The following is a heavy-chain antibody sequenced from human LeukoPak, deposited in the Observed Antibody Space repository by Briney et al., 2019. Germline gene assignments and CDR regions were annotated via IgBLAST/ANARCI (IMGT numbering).Heavy chain of an antibody. D-gene: IGHD2-21*01. CDR1: GYTFSSHG. V-gene: IGHV3-33*01. CDR3: ARLWGSVSGYFDY. CDR2: IWYDGSDK. J-gene: IGHJ4*02. Sequence: QLGGSLRLSCAVSGYTFSSHGMHWVPRAPGKGLEWVAAIWYDGSDKYYADSVKGRFTISRDNSKNMLYLQMDSLRAEDTALYYCARLWGSVSGYFDYWGQGTPGTVSS.